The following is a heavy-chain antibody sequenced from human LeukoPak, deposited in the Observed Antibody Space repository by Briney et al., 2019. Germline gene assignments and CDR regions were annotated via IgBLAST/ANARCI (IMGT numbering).Heavy chain of an antibody. V-gene: IGHV1-18*03. Sequence: ASVKVSCKASGYTFTNYGISWVRQAPGQGLEWIGWISPYNGYTNYAQKLQGRVTITTDTSASTAYMVLSSLRSEDMAVYYCAVGVGAFDYWGQGTLVSVSS. CDR2: ISPYNGYT. CDR3: AVGVGAFDY. D-gene: IGHD1-26*01. J-gene: IGHJ4*02. CDR1: GYTFTNYG.